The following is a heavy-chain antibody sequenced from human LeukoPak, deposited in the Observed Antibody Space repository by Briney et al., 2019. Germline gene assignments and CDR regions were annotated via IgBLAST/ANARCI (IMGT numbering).Heavy chain of an antibody. CDR3: ARYSSARPGGFDY. D-gene: IGHD6-25*01. CDR2: INHSGST. CDR1: GGSFSGYY. J-gene: IGHJ4*02. V-gene: IGHV4-34*01. Sequence: PSETLSLTCAVYGGSFSGYYWSWIRQPPGKGLEWIGEINHSGSTNYNPSLKSRVTISVDTSKHQFSQKLSSVTAADTAVYYCARYSSARPGGFDYWGQGTLVTVSS.